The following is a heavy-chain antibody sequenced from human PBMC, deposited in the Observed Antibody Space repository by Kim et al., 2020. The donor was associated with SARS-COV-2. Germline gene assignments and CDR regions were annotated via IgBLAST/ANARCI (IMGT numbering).Heavy chain of an antibody. CDR1: GFTFTSSA. V-gene: IGHV1-58*01. Sequence: SVKVSCKASGFTFTSSAVQWVRQARGQRLEWIGWIVVGSGNTNYAQKFQERVTITRDMSTSTAYMELSSLRSEDTAVYYCAAPYCSSTSCLDAFDIWGQGTMVTVSS. J-gene: IGHJ3*02. D-gene: IGHD2-2*01. CDR2: IVVGSGNT. CDR3: AAPYCSSTSCLDAFDI.